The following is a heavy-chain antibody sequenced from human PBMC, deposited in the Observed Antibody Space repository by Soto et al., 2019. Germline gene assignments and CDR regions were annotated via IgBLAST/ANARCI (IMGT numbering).Heavy chain of an antibody. CDR3: ARGRFMIAAFDY. V-gene: IGHV4-30-2*01. D-gene: IGHD3-22*01. J-gene: IGHJ4*02. CDR1: GGSISSGGYS. CDR2: IYHSGST. Sequence: SGTLALTCAVSGGSISSGGYSWGGIRQPPGKGLEWIGYIYHSGSTYYNPSLKSRVTISVDRSKNQFSLKLSSVTAADTAVYYCARGRFMIAAFDYWGQGTLVTVSS.